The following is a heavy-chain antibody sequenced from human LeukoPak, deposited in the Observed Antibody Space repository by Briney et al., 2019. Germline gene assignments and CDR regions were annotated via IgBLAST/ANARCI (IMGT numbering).Heavy chain of an antibody. V-gene: IGHV4-31*03. Sequence: SQTLSLTCTVSGVSISSGGYYWSWIRQHPGKGLEWIGYIYYSGSTNYNPSLKSRVTISVDTSKNPFSLKLSSVTAADTAVYYCARAWGGAGTLYAVRPRHHYFDYWGQGTLVTVSS. J-gene: IGHJ4*02. CDR3: ARAWGGAGTLYAVRPRHHYFDY. CDR2: IYYSGST. CDR1: GVSISSGGYY. D-gene: IGHD6-13*01.